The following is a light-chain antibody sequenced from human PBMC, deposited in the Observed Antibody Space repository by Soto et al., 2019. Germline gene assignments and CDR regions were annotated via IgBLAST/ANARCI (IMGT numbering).Light chain of an antibody. Sequence: QSALTQPRSVSGSPGQSGTISCTGTSSDVGGYNYVSWYQQHPGKAPTLIIYDVSKRPSGVPDRFSGSRSGNTASLTISGLQAEDEADYYRCSYAGSQTWVFGGGTKLTVL. V-gene: IGLV2-11*01. J-gene: IGLJ3*02. CDR1: SSDVGGYNY. CDR2: DVS. CDR3: CSYAGSQTWV.